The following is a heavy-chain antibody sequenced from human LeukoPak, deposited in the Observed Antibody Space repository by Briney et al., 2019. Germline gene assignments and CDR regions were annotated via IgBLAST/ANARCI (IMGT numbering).Heavy chain of an antibody. Sequence: PGGSLRLSCAASGFTFDDYAMHWVRQAPGKGLEWVSLISWDGGSTYYADSVKGRFTISRDNSKNSLYLQMNSLRAEDTALYYCAKEGGAIVGAKTLDYWGQGTLVTVSS. CDR2: ISWDGGST. V-gene: IGHV3-43D*03. J-gene: IGHJ4*02. D-gene: IGHD1-26*01. CDR1: GFTFDDYA. CDR3: AKEGGAIVGAKTLDY.